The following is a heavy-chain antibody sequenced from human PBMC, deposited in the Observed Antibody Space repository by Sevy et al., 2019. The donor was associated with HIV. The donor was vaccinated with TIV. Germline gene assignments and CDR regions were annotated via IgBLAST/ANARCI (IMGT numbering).Heavy chain of an antibody. D-gene: IGHD5-18*01. CDR2: ISWNSGSI. V-gene: IGHV3-9*01. Sequence: GGSLRLSCAASGFTFDDYAMHWVRQAPGKGLEWVSGISWNSGSIGYADAVKGRVTISRDNAKNSLYLQMNSLRAEDTALYYCAKDSGRGGYSYFVGVCYYYGMDVWGQGTTVTVSS. J-gene: IGHJ6*02. CDR1: GFTFDDYA. CDR3: AKDSGRGGYSYFVGVCYYYGMDV.